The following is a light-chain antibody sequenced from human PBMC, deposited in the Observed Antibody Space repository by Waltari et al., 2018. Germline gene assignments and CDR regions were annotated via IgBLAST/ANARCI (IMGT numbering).Light chain of an antibody. CDR2: WAS. J-gene: IGKJ3*01. Sequence: DIVMTQSPDSLAVSLGERATIKCKSGQSLLYRANNKNYLAWYQQKPGQPPKQLIYWASTRDSGVPDRFSGSGSGTDFTLTISSLQAADVAVYYCQQYFDTPSFGPGTKVEIK. V-gene: IGKV4-1*01. CDR1: QSLLYRANNKNY. CDR3: QQYFDTPS.